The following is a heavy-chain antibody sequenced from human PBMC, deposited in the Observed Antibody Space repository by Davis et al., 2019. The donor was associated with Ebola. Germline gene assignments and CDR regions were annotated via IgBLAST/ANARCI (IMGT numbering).Heavy chain of an antibody. J-gene: IGHJ4*02. CDR3: TVTTVTTGSDY. CDR2: ISSSSSYT. V-gene: IGHV3-11*03. Sequence: GESLKISCAASGFTFSDYYMSWIRQAPGKGLEWVSYISSSSSYTNYADSVKGRFTISRDNAKNSLYLQMNSLKTEDTAVYYCTVTTVTTGSDYWGQGTLVTVSS. D-gene: IGHD4-11*01. CDR1: GFTFSDYY.